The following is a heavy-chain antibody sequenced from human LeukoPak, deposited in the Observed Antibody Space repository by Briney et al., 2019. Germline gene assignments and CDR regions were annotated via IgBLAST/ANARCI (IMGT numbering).Heavy chain of an antibody. D-gene: IGHD1-26*01. CDR2: IRYDGRNT. CDR3: AKDANDMSGSYRPECFQH. CDR1: GFTFSSYG. Sequence: GGSLRLSCAASGFTFSSYGMHWVRQAPGKGLEWVAFIRYDGRNTYYSDSVKGRFTISRDNSKNTLSLQMTSLRTEDTAVYYCAKDANDMSGSYRPECFQHWGQGTLVAVSS. J-gene: IGHJ1*01. V-gene: IGHV3-30*02.